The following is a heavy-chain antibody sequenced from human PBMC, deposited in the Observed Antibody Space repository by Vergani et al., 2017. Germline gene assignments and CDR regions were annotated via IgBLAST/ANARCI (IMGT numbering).Heavy chain of an antibody. Sequence: QVQLQESGPGLVKPSQTLSLTCTVSGGSISSGGYYWGWIRQPPGKGLEWIGSIYYSGSTYYNPSLKSRVTISVDTSKNQFSLKLSSVTAADTAVYYCASGYYDSSGYYPPDYWGQGTLVTVSS. V-gene: IGHV4-39*07. J-gene: IGHJ4*02. CDR3: ASGYYDSSGYYPPDY. CDR1: GGSISSGGYY. CDR2: IYYSGST. D-gene: IGHD3-22*01.